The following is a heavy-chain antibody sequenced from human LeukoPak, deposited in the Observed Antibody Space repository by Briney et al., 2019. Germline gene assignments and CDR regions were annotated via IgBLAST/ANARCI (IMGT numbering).Heavy chain of an antibody. CDR2: IHNSGTT. CDR3: ARRYYYNLSSIPFDF. Sequence: SETLSLTCAVSGGPFSGYFWSWVRQSSGKGLEWVGEIHNSGTTNYNPSLNSRVTISEDTSKNKFYLNLSSVTAADTAVYYCARRYYYNLSSIPFDFWGQGTLVTVSS. J-gene: IGHJ4*02. CDR1: GGPFSGYF. D-gene: IGHD3-9*01. V-gene: IGHV4-34*01.